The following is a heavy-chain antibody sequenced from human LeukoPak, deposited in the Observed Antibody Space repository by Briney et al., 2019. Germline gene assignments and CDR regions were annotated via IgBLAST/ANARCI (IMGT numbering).Heavy chain of an antibody. CDR1: GFTFSSYA. CDR3: AGEHSSSWRRGFDY. CDR2: ISGSGGST. D-gene: IGHD6-13*01. Sequence: GGSLRLSRAASGFTFSSYAMSWVRQPPGKGLEWVSAISGSGGSTYYADSVKGRFTISRDNSKNPLYLQMNSLRAEDTAVYYCAGEHSSSWRRGFDYWGPGTLVTVSS. V-gene: IGHV3-23*01. J-gene: IGHJ4*02.